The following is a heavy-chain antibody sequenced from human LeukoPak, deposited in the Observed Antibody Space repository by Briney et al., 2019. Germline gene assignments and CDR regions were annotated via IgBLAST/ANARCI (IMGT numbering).Heavy chain of an antibody. CDR1: GYTFTGYY. D-gene: IGHD2-15*01. Sequence: GASVKVSCKASGYTFTGYYMHWVRQAPGQGLEWMGWINPNSGGTNYAQKFQGRVTMTRDTSISTAYMELSRLRSDDTAVYYCARDRGCSGGSCYGDAFDIWGQGTMVTVS. CDR3: ARDRGCSGGSCYGDAFDI. CDR2: INPNSGGT. J-gene: IGHJ3*02. V-gene: IGHV1-2*02.